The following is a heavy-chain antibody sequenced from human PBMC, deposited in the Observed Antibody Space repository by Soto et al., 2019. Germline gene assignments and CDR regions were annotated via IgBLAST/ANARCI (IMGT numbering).Heavy chain of an antibody. CDR2: SSTYNGNT. D-gene: IGHD3-22*01. V-gene: IGHV1-18*01. CDR3: ARDRGPSSGYYPYWFDP. CDR1: GYTFRSYG. J-gene: IGHJ5*02. Sequence: ASVKVSCKASGYTFRSYGISWVRQAPGQGLEWLGWSSTYNGNTNYAQIFQGRITMTTDTPTTTAYMELRRLRSDDTAVYYCARDRGPSSGYYPYWFDPWGQGTLVTVSS.